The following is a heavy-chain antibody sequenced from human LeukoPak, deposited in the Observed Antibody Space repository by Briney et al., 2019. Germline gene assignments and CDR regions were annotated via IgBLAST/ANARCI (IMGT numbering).Heavy chain of an antibody. Sequence: SGASLRLSCAVSGFTFSRYWMSWIRQAPGKGLEWVANIKPDGSERDYGDSVKGRFTISRDNAKNSLYLQMNSLRAEDTAIYYCAKVPDFDSWGQGTLVTVSS. V-gene: IGHV3-7*03. J-gene: IGHJ4*02. CDR2: IKPDGSER. CDR1: GFTFSRYW. CDR3: AKVPDFDS.